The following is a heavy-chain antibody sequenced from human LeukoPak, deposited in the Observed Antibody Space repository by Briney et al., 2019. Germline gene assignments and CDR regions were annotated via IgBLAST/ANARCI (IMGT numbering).Heavy chain of an antibody. CDR1: EFTCSTYW. Sequence: GGSLRLCCAASEFTCSTYWMTWWRRAPGEGLVGGADIKQDGRGKYYGDSVRGRVTISRQNAKKSLLLQMNILKAEDTAVYYCARNRSGGSQDDAFDIWGQGTLVTVSS. CDR3: ARNRSGGSQDDAFDI. CDR2: IKQDGRGK. J-gene: IGHJ3*02. D-gene: IGHD2-15*01. V-gene: IGHV3-7*01.